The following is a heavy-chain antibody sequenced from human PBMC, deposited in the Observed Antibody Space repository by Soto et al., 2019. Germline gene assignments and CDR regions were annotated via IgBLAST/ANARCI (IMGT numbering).Heavy chain of an antibody. CDR2: IIPIFGTA. CDR3: ARVAIFGVVRGTYYFDY. CDR1: GGTFSSYA. D-gene: IGHD3-3*01. V-gene: IGHV1-69*01. J-gene: IGHJ4*02. Sequence: QVQLVQSGAEVKKPGSSVKVSCKASGGTFSSYAISWVRQAPGQGLEWMGGIIPIFGTANYAQKFQGRVTITADDSTSTAYMELSSLRSEDTAVYYSARVAIFGVVRGTYYFDYWGQGTLVTVSS.